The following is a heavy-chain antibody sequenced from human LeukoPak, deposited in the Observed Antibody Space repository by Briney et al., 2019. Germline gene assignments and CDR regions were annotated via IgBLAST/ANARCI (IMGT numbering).Heavy chain of an antibody. CDR3: ARGTGTTAYFDY. V-gene: IGHV3-11*06. Sequence: GGSLRLSCAASGFTFSGYYMSWIPQAPGKGLEWFSYISSSSSYTKYGDSVKGRFTISRDNAKNSLYLQANSLRAEDTAVYYCARGTGTTAYFDYWGQGTLVTVSS. D-gene: IGHD1-1*01. J-gene: IGHJ4*02. CDR2: ISSSSSYT. CDR1: GFTFSGYY.